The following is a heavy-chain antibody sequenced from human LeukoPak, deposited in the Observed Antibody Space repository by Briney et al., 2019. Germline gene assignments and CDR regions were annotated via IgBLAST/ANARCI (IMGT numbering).Heavy chain of an antibody. CDR3: AKGMEEWLTYYFDY. Sequence: GGSLRLSCAASGFTFSDYYMSWIRQAPGKGLEWVSYISRSGTTIYYADSVKGRFTISRDNAKNSLYLQMNSLRAEDMALYYCAKGMEEWLTYYFDYWGQGTLVTVSS. J-gene: IGHJ4*02. V-gene: IGHV3-11*01. CDR2: ISRSGTTI. D-gene: IGHD3-3*01. CDR1: GFTFSDYY.